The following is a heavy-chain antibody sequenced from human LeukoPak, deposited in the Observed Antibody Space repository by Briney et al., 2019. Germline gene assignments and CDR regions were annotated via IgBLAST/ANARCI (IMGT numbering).Heavy chain of an antibody. CDR1: GYTFTGYY. CDR3: ARPTQPYCSSTSCYRGHRLECDY. D-gene: IGHD2-2*02. J-gene: IGHJ4*02. V-gene: IGHV1-2*02. CDR2: INPNSSGT. Sequence: ASVKVSCKASGYTFTGYYMHWVRQAPGQVLEWMVWINPNSSGTNYAQKFQGRVTMTMDTSISTAYMELRRLRSGDAAVYYCARPTQPYCSSTSCYRGHRLECDYWGQGTLVTVSS.